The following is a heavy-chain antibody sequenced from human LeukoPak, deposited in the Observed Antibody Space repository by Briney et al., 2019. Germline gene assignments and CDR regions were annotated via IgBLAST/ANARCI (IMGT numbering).Heavy chain of an antibody. J-gene: IGHJ4*02. CDR2: IWYDGNHE. D-gene: IGHD1-26*01. V-gene: IGHV3-33*01. Sequence: GGSLRLSCEASGFTFRSYGMHWVRQAPGKGLEWVAVIWYDGNHEYYADSVKGRFTISRDNSKNTLYLQVNSLRAEDTAVYYCARERSLSYYFDYWGQGTLVTVSS. CDR3: ARERSLSYYFDY. CDR1: GFTFRSYG.